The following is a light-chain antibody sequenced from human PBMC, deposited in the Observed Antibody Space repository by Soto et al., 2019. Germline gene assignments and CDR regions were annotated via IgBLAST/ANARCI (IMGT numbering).Light chain of an antibody. CDR1: QSVSSN. V-gene: IGKV3-15*01. CDR2: GAS. Sequence: EIVMTQSPGTLSVSPGERATLSCRASQSVSSNLAWYQQKPGQAPRLLIYGASTRATGIPARFSGSGSGTEFTLTISSLQSEDFAVYYCQQYNNWGTFGQGTKVEIK. J-gene: IGKJ1*01. CDR3: QQYNNWGT.